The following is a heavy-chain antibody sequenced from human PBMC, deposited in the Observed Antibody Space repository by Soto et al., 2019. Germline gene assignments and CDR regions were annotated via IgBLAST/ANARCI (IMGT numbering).Heavy chain of an antibody. Sequence: SETLSLTCTVSGGSISRSSNYWGWIRQPPGKGLEWIGSIYNSGSTYYNPSLKSRVIISVDTSKNQFSLKLSSVTAADTAVYYCARVQLYYNDISGRPLNAFDIWGQGTMVTVSS. CDR3: ARVQLYYNDISGRPLNAFDI. CDR2: IYNSGST. CDR1: GGSISRSSNY. J-gene: IGHJ3*02. D-gene: IGHD3-22*01. V-gene: IGHV4-39*01.